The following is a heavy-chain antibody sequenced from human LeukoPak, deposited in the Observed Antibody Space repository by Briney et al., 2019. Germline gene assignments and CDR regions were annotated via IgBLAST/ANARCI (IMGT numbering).Heavy chain of an antibody. CDR2: IYPADSDT. CDR1: GYSFASFW. D-gene: IGHD2-2*01. J-gene: IGHJ5*02. Sequence: GESLKISCKGSGYSFASFWIGWVRQMPGKGLEWMGVIYPADSDTRYSPSFQGQHTISADKSTSTAYLQWSTLKASDTAIYYCARQSAAAQYSNWFDPGGQGTLVTVSS. CDR3: ARQSAAAQYSNWFDP. V-gene: IGHV5-51*01.